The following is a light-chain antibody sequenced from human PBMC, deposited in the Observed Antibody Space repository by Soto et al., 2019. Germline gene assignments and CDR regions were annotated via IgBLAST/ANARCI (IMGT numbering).Light chain of an antibody. Sequence: DIQMTQSPSTLSAYVGDRVTITCRASQNIGRWLAWYQQKPGKAPKLLIYKASSLESGVPSRFSGSGSGTEFTLTISSLQPDDFATYYCQQYNSYSYTFGQGTKVDIK. V-gene: IGKV1-5*03. J-gene: IGKJ2*01. CDR3: QQYNSYSYT. CDR1: QNIGRW. CDR2: KAS.